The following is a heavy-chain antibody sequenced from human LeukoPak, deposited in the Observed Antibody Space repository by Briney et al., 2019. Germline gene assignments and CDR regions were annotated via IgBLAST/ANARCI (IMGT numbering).Heavy chain of an antibody. CDR1: GGSFSGYY. CDR2: INHSGST. V-gene: IGHV4-34*01. Sequence: SETLSLTCAVYGGSFSGYYWSWIRQPPGKGLEWIGEINHSGSTNYNPSLKSRVTISVDTSKNQFSLKLSSVTAADTAVYYCARRPSGYYYDSSGYYYRFDRWGQGSLFTVSS. D-gene: IGHD3-22*01. CDR3: ARRPSGYYYDSSGYYYRFDR. J-gene: IGHJ5*02.